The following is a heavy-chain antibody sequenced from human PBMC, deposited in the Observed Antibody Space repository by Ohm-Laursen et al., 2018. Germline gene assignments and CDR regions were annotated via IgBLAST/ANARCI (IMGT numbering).Heavy chain of an antibody. V-gene: IGHV1-18*01. J-gene: IGHJ6*02. CDR3: ARGEVTIFGVVKNYGMDV. Sequence: ASVKVSCKASGYTFTSYGISWVRQAPGQGLEWMGWISAYNGNTNYAQKLQGRVTMTTDTSTSTAYMELRSLRSDDTAVYYCARGEVTIFGVVKNYGMDVWGQGTTVTVSS. CDR1: GYTFTSYG. CDR2: ISAYNGNT. D-gene: IGHD3-3*01.